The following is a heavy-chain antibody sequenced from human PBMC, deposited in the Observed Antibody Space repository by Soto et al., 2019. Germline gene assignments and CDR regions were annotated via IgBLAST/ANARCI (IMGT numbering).Heavy chain of an antibody. CDR2: INHSGST. Sequence: SETLSLTCAVYGGSFSGYYWSWIRQPPGKGLEWIGEINHSGSTNYNPSLKSRVTISVDTSKNQFSLKLSSVTAADTAVYYCARGEHALWFGESTYYYYGMDVWGQGTTVTVSS. CDR3: ARGEHALWFGESTYYYYGMDV. V-gene: IGHV4-34*01. CDR1: GGSFSGYY. D-gene: IGHD3-10*01. J-gene: IGHJ6*02.